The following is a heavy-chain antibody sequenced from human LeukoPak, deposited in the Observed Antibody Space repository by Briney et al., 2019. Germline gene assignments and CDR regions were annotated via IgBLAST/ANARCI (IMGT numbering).Heavy chain of an antibody. CDR1: GFPFTYSA. D-gene: IGHD6-13*01. CDR3: AKGDPRGIASAGIFDY. J-gene: IGHJ4*02. CDR2: ISGGGGSS. V-gene: IGHV3-23*01. Sequence: GGSLRLSCAASGFPFTYSAMSWVRQALGKGLEWVSGISGGGGSSYYADSVKGRFTISRDNSKSTLYLQMNSLRAEDAAVYYCAKGDPRGIASAGIFDYWGQGSLVTVSS.